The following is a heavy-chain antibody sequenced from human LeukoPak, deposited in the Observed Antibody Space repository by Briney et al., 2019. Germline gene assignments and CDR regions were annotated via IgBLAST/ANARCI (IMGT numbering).Heavy chain of an antibody. Sequence: SETLSLTCAVYGGSFSGYYWSWLRQPPGKGLEWIGEINHSGSTNYNPSLKSRVTISVDTSKNQFSLKLSSETAADTAEYYCASRYCSGGSCYLSYYGMDVWGKGTTVTVSS. CDR2: INHSGST. D-gene: IGHD2-15*01. CDR1: GGSFSGYY. CDR3: ASRYCSGGSCYLSYYGMDV. J-gene: IGHJ6*04. V-gene: IGHV4-34*01.